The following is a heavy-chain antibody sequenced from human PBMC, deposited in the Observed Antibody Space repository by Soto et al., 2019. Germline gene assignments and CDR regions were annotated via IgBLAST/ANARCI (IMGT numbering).Heavy chain of an antibody. V-gene: IGHV4-31*03. J-gene: IGHJ3*02. Sequence: SETLSLTCSVSGDSISRIDYYWTWIRQHPEKGLEWIGNIYFRGNTYYSPSLESRLTISVDTSKNQFSLKLTSVTAADTAVYYCAREGGSYDSGGYLIRGAFDIWGQGTMVP. CDR3: AREGGSYDSGGYLIRGAFDI. D-gene: IGHD3-22*01. CDR1: GDSISRIDYY. CDR2: IYFRGNT.